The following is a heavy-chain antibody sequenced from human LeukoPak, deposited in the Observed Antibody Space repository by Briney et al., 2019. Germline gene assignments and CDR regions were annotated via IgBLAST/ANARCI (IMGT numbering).Heavy chain of an antibody. V-gene: IGHV4-59*01. D-gene: IGHD1-7*01. Sequence: SETLSLTCTVSGGSISSYYWSWIRQPPGKGLEWIGYIYYSGSTNYNPSLKSRVTISVDTSKNQFSLKPSSVTAADTAVYYCARDNWNYGSSMDVWGQGTTVTVSS. J-gene: IGHJ6*02. CDR2: IYYSGST. CDR3: ARDNWNYGSSMDV. CDR1: GGSISSYY.